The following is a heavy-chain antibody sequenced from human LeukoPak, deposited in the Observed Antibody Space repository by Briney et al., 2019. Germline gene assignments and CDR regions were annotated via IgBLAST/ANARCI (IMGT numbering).Heavy chain of an antibody. CDR1: GGSFGGYF. Sequence: SETLSLTCAVYGGSFGGYFWNWLRQPPGKGLEWIGEINHSGSTNYNPSLKSRVTISVDTSKNQFSLKLRSVTAADTAVYYCAKLRPLYSSGWPDIDYWGQGTLVTVSS. J-gene: IGHJ4*02. CDR2: INHSGST. CDR3: AKLRPLYSSGWPDIDY. D-gene: IGHD6-19*01. V-gene: IGHV4-34*01.